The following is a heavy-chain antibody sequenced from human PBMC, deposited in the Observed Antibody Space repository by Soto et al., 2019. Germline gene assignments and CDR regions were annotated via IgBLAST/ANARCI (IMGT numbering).Heavy chain of an antibody. CDR1: GFTFSSYW. CDR2: INSDGSYT. J-gene: IGHJ4*02. V-gene: IGHV3-74*01. Sequence: GGSLRLSCAASGFTFSSYWMHWVRQAPGKGLVWVSLINSDGSYTSQVDSLKGRFTISRDNAKNTLYLQMNSLRAEDTAMYYCARRVGDSSGYYYFDYWGQGTLVTVSS. CDR3: ARRVGDSSGYYYFDY. D-gene: IGHD6-19*01.